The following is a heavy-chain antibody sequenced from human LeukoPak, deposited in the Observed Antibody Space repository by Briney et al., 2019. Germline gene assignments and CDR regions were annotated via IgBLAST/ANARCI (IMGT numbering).Heavy chain of an antibody. D-gene: IGHD2-15*01. J-gene: IGHJ4*02. CDR1: GFTFSSYG. CDR2: ISDDGNTK. CDR3: AKDQRWPFDY. Sequence: HPGGSLRLSCTASGFTFSSYGMHWVRQAPGKGLEWVAVISDDGNTKHYIESVEGRFTISRDNSKNTLFLEMNSLRVEDTAVYYCAKDQRWPFDYWGQGTLVTVSS. V-gene: IGHV3-30*18.